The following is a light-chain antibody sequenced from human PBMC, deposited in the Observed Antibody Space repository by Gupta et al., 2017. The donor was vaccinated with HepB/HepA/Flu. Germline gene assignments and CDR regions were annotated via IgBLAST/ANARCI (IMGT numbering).Light chain of an antibody. J-gene: IGKJ4*01. V-gene: IGKV4-1*01. CDR1: QSLLYSSNSKNY. CDR2: WAS. CDR3: QQYYSNPIT. Sequence: DIVMTQSPDSLAVSLGERATIKCKSSQSLLYSSNSKNYLAWYQQKPGQSPRLLIYWASTRESGVPDRISGSGSGTDFTLTISSLQAEDVAVYYCQQYYSNPITFGGGTKVEIK.